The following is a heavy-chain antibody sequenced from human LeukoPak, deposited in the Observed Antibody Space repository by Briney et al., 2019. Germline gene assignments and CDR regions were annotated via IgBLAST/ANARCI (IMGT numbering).Heavy chain of an antibody. D-gene: IGHD6-13*01. Sequence: GASVKVSCKASGYTFTGYYMHWVRQAPGQGLEWMGWINPNSGGTNYAQKFQGRVTMTGDTSISTAYMELSRLRSDDTAVYYCARPIHSSSWSFDYWGQGTLVTVSS. CDR2: INPNSGGT. CDR1: GYTFTGYY. J-gene: IGHJ4*02. CDR3: ARPIHSSSWSFDY. V-gene: IGHV1-2*02.